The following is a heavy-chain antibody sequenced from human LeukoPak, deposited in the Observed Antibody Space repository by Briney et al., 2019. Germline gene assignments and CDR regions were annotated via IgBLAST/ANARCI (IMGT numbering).Heavy chain of an antibody. V-gene: IGHV1-69*05. CDR3: ARDGYYDSSGFSDH. Sequence: EASVKVSCKASGGTFSSYAISWVRQAPGQGLEWMGRIIPIFGTANYAQKFQGRVTITTDESTSTAYMELKSLRSDDTAVYFCARDGYYDSSGFSDHWGQGTLVTVSS. CDR1: GGTFSSYA. D-gene: IGHD3-22*01. J-gene: IGHJ4*02. CDR2: IIPIFGTA.